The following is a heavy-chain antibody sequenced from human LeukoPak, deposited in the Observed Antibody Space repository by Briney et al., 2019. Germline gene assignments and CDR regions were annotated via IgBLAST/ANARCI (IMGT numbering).Heavy chain of an antibody. CDR3: ARLSHDSSGYYWEDYFDY. D-gene: IGHD3-22*01. V-gene: IGHV4-38-2*01. Sequence: PSETLSLTCAVSGYSISSGYYWGWIRQPPGKGLEWIGSIYHSGSTYYNPSLMSRVTISVDTSKNQFSLKLSSVTAADTAVYYCARLSHDSSGYYWEDYFDYWGQGTLVTVSS. CDR1: GYSISSGYY. CDR2: IYHSGST. J-gene: IGHJ4*02.